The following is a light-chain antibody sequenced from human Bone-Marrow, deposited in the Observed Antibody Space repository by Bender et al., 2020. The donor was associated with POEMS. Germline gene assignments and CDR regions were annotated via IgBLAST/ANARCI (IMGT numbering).Light chain of an antibody. Sequence: QSALTQPHSVSGSPGQSVTISCTGTSSDVGAYDYVSWYQQHPGKAPKLMIYDVIKRPSGVPDRFSGSKSGNTASLTISGLQAEDEADYYCCSYAGRFTWVFGGGTKLTVL. V-gene: IGLV2-11*01. CDR2: DVI. CDR3: CSYAGRFTWV. CDR1: SSDVGAYDY. J-gene: IGLJ3*02.